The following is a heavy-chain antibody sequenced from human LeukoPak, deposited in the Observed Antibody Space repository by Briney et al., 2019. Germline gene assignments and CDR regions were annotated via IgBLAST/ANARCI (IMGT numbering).Heavy chain of an antibody. Sequence: PGGSLRLTCATSGFTFSTYDMHWVRQAPGKGLEWVAFGRYDGSNKNYADSVQGRFTISRDNSKNTPYLHMTSLRAEDTAVYYCAKRPPGSGLDYWGQGTLVTVSS. D-gene: IGHD3-10*01. V-gene: IGHV3-30*02. CDR3: AKRPPGSGLDY. CDR2: GRYDGSNK. CDR1: GFTFSTYD. J-gene: IGHJ4*02.